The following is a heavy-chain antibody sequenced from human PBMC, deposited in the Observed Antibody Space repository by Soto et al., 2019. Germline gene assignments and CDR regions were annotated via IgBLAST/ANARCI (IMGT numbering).Heavy chain of an antibody. V-gene: IGHV4-38-2*01. J-gene: IGHJ6*02. D-gene: IGHD6-6*01. CDR1: GYSIRSGYF. Sequence: SETLSLTCAVSGYSIRSGYFWGWIRRPPGKGLEWIGSMYHSGITYYNLSLKSRVTISVDTSKNQLSLKLSSATAADTAVYYCARSMYSTSAQLYYGMDVWGQGTTVTAP. CDR2: MYHSGIT. CDR3: ARSMYSTSAQLYYGMDV.